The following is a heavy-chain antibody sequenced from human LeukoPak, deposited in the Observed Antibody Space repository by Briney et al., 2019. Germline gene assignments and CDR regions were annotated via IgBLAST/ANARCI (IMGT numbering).Heavy chain of an antibody. CDR3: ARGANFYYYGMDV. CDR1: GGXISSYY. V-gene: IGHV4-59*12. D-gene: IGHD4/OR15-4a*01. CDR2: ISYSGST. Sequence: PSETLSLTCTVSGGXISSYYWSWIRQPPGKGLEWIGYISYSGSTNYNPSLKSRVTISVDTSMNQFSLKLSSVTAADTAVYYCARGANFYYYGMDVWGQGTTVTVSS. J-gene: IGHJ6*02.